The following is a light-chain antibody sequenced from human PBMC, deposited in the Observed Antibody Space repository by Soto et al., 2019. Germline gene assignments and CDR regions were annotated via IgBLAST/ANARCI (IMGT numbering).Light chain of an antibody. CDR3: QQRSNWPRFT. V-gene: IGKV3-11*01. CDR2: DAS. CDR1: QSISTS. Sequence: EIVLTQSPATLSLSPGERATLSCRASQSISTSLAWYQQKPGQSPRLLIHDASNRATGIPARFSGSGSGTDFTLTTTSQEPADFAVYYCQQRSNWPRFTFGPGTKVDI. J-gene: IGKJ3*01.